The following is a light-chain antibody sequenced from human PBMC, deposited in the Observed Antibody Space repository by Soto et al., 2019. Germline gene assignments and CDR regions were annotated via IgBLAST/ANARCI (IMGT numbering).Light chain of an antibody. CDR2: GAS. V-gene: IGKV3-20*01. Sequence: EIVLTQSPGTLSLSPGERATLSCRASQIVSSSYLAWYQQKPGQAPRLLINGASSRATGIPDRFSGSGSGTDFTLTISRLEPEDFAVYYCQQYGSYPLTFGVGTKVEIK. CDR1: QIVSSSY. CDR3: QQYGSYPLT. J-gene: IGKJ4*01.